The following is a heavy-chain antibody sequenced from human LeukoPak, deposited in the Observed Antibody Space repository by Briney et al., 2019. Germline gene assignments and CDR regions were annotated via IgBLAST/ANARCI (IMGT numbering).Heavy chain of an antibody. J-gene: IGHJ4*02. V-gene: IGHV4-30-4*01. Sequence: PSETLSLTCTVSGVSISSGDYYWSWIRQPPGKGLEWIGYIYYSGSTYYNPSLKSRVTISVDTSKNQFSLKLSSVTAADTAVYYCARVRSYYDSSGYNDYWGQGTLVTVSS. CDR1: GVSISSGDYY. CDR3: ARVRSYYDSSGYNDY. D-gene: IGHD3-22*01. CDR2: IYYSGST.